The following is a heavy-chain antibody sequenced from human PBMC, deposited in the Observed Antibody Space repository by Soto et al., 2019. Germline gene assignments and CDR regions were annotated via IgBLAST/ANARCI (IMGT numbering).Heavy chain of an antibody. J-gene: IGHJ3*02. V-gene: IGHV3-33*01. CDR3: ARVGGDYVNDASDI. D-gene: IGHD4-17*01. CDR2: IWYDGSNK. Sequence: QVQLVESGGGVVQPGRSLRLSCAASGFTFSSYGMHWVRQAPGKGLEWVAVIWYDGSNKYYADSVKGRFTISRDNSKNTLYLQMNSLRAEDTAVYYCARVGGDYVNDASDIWGQGTMVTVSS. CDR1: GFTFSSYG.